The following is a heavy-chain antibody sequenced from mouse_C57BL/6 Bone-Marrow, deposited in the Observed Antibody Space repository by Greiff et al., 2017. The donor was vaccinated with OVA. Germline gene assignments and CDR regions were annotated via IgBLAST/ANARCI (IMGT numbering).Heavy chain of an antibody. CDR2: IHPNSGST. CDR3: ARGGVIYYDDDGY. CDR1: GYTFTSYW. V-gene: IGHV1-64*01. J-gene: IGHJ2*01. Sequence: QVQLQQPGAELVKPGASVKLSCKASGYTFTSYWMHWVQQRPGQGLEWIGMIHPNSGSTNYNEKFKSKATLTVDYSSTTAYRHISSLTSEDSAVYYCARGGVIYYDDDGYWGQGTTLTVSS. D-gene: IGHD2-4*01.